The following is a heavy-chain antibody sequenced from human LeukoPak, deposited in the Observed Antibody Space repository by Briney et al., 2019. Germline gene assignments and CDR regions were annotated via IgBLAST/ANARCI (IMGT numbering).Heavy chain of an antibody. V-gene: IGHV3-23*01. CDR1: GFIFSLYW. J-gene: IGHJ4*02. CDR2: ISGSGGST. D-gene: IGHD1-26*01. CDR3: AKGDSGSYFFYFDY. Sequence: GGSLRLSCKASGFIFSLYWMHWVRQVPGKGLEWVSAISGSGGSTYYADSVKGRFTISRDNSKNTLYLQMNSLRAEDTAVYYCAKGDSGSYFFYFDYWGQGTLVTVSS.